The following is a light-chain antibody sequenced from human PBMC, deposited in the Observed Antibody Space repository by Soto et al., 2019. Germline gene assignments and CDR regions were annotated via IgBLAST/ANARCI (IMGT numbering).Light chain of an antibody. V-gene: IGLV2-14*01. Sequence: QSALTQPASVSGSPGQSITISCTGTSSDVGGYNYVSWFQQHPGKAPKLKIYEVSNRPSGVSNRFSGSKSGNTACLTISELQAEDEADYYCTSFTTISTWVFGGGTKVTVL. CDR1: SSDVGGYNY. J-gene: IGLJ3*02. CDR3: TSFTTISTWV. CDR2: EVS.